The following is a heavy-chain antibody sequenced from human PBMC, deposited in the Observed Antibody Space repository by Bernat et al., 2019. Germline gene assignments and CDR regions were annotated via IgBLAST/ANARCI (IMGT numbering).Heavy chain of an antibody. J-gene: IGHJ4*02. D-gene: IGHD1-20*01. CDR3: TRGPYNWVPYDY. V-gene: IGHV3-49*04. Sequence: EVQLLESGGGLVQPGGSLRLSCAASGFTFSSYAMSWVRQAPGKGLEWVGFIRSKAYGGTTEYAASVKGRFTISRDDSKSIAYLQMNSLKTEDTAVYYCTRGPYNWVPYDYWGQGTLVTVSS. CDR2: IRSKAYGGTT. CDR1: GFTFSSYA.